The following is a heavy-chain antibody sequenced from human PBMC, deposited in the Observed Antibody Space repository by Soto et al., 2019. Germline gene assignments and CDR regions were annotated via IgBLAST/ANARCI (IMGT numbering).Heavy chain of an antibody. J-gene: IGHJ6*02. D-gene: IGHD2-2*01. CDR3: ASDGYCSSTSCSHYYYGMDV. Sequence: GASVKVSCKASGYTFTSYYMHWVRQAPGQGLEWMGIINPSGGSTSYAQKFQGRVTMTRDTSTSTVYMELSSLRSEDTAVYYCASDGYCSSTSCSHYYYGMDVWGQGTTVIVSS. CDR2: INPSGGST. V-gene: IGHV1-46*01. CDR1: GYTFTSYY.